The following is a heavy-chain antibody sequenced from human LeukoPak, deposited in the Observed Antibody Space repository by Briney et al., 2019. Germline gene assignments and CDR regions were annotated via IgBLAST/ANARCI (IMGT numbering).Heavy chain of an antibody. CDR2: ISGSGGST. CDR3: AKTGLRYFDWLSSGFDY. CDR1: GFTFSSYA. J-gene: IGHJ4*02. V-gene: IGHV3-23*01. D-gene: IGHD3-9*01. Sequence: GGSLRLSCAASGFTFSSYAMSWVRQAPGKGLEWVSAISGSGGSTYYADSVKGRFPISRDNSKNTLYLQMNSLRAEDTAVYYCAKTGLRYFDWLSSGFDYWGQGTLVTVSS.